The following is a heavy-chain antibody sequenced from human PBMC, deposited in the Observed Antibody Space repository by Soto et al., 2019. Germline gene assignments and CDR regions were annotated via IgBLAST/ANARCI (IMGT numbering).Heavy chain of an antibody. Sequence: GSLRLSCAASGFTFSSYAMSWVRQAPGKGLEWVSVISVSGGSTYYADSVKGRFTISRDNSKDTLYLQMNSLRAEDTAVYYCANSHPGPTMDVWGQGTLVTVSS. CDR3: ANSHPGPTMDV. CDR1: GFTFSSYA. D-gene: IGHD2-2*03. J-gene: IGHJ4*02. CDR2: ISVSGGST. V-gene: IGHV3-23*01.